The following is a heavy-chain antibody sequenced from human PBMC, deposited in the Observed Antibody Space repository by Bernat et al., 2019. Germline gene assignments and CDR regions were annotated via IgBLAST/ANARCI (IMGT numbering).Heavy chain of an antibody. Sequence: VQLVESGGGVVQPGRSLRLSCAASGFTFSSYGMHWVRQAPGKGLEWVAVIWYDGSNKYYADSVKGRFTISRDNSKNTLYLQMNSLRAEDTAVYYCARDPLSIVGATPAFDIWGQGTMVTVSS. D-gene: IGHD1-26*01. CDR1: GFTFSSYG. J-gene: IGHJ3*02. CDR2: IWYDGSNK. V-gene: IGHV3-33*01. CDR3: ARDPLSIVGATPAFDI.